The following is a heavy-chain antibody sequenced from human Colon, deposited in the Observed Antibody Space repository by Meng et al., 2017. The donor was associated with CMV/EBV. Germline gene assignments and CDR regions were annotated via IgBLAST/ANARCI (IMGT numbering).Heavy chain of an antibody. CDR3: ARGGLVYDYGEEYYYFYGIDV. D-gene: IGHD3/OR15-3a*01. CDR2: INHRGNT. CDR1: GGSFSSYY. J-gene: IGHJ6*02. Sequence: SETLSLTCAVSGGSFSSYYWSWIRETPGKGLEWIGEINHRGNTNYNLSLKSRTSISIDTSKNQFSLKLRSVTAADTAVYYCARGGLVYDYGEEYYYFYGIDVWAQRTTVTVSS. V-gene: IGHV4-34*01.